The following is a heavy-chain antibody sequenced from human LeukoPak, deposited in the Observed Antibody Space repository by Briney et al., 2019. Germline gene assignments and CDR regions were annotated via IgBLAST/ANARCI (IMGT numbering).Heavy chain of an antibody. J-gene: IGHJ4*02. CDR1: GFTFSSYS. CDR3: ARDRRSYYDSSGYYGTFFDY. Sequence: GGSLRLSCAASGFTFSSYSMNWVRQAPGKGLEWVSSISSSSSYIYYADSVKGRFTISRDNAKNSLYLQMNSLRAEDTAVYYCARDRRSYYDSSGYYGTFFDYWGQGTLVTVSS. D-gene: IGHD3-22*01. CDR2: ISSSSSYI. V-gene: IGHV3-21*01.